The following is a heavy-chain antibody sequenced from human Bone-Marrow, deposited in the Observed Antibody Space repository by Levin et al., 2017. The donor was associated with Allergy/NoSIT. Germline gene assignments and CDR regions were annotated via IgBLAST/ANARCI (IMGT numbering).Heavy chain of an antibody. Sequence: SETLSLTCTVSGDYISSTNYYWGWIRQPPGKGPEWIGGLSYSGSTYYNPSLKSRVTISLDTAKNQFSLKLNSVTAADTAVYYCARDGFKSSQVYWGQGTLVTVSS. CDR3: ARDGFKSSQVY. J-gene: IGHJ4*02. CDR2: LSYSGST. CDR1: GDYISSTNYY. D-gene: IGHD2-2*03. V-gene: IGHV4-39*07.